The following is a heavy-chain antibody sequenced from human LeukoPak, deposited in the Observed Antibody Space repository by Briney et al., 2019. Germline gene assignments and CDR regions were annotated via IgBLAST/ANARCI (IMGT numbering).Heavy chain of an antibody. CDR3: ASRGVTTSDAFDI. CDR2: ISAYNGNT. V-gene: IGHV1-18*01. CDR1: GYTFTNFG. J-gene: IGHJ3*02. D-gene: IGHD4-17*01. Sequence: ASVKVSCKASGYTFTNFGISWVRQAPGQGLEWMGWISAYNGNTNYAQKLQGRVTMTTDTSTSTAYMELRSLRSDDTAVYYCASRGVTTSDAFDIWGQGTMVTVSS.